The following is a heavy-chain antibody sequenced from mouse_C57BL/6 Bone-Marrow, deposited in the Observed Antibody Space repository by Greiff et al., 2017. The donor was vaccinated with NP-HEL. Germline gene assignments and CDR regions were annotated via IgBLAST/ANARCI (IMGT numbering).Heavy chain of an antibody. V-gene: IGHV1-52*01. CDR2: IDPSDSET. D-gene: IGHD2-3*01. CDR1: GYTFTSYW. J-gene: IGHJ3*01. Sequence: VQLQQPGAELVRPGSSVKLSCKASGYTFTSYWMHWVKQRPIQGLEWIGNIDPSDSETHYNQKFKDKATLTVDKSSSTAYMQLSSLTSEDSAVSYCARSSYVGYYGFAYWGQGTLVTVSA. CDR3: ARSSYVGYYGFAY.